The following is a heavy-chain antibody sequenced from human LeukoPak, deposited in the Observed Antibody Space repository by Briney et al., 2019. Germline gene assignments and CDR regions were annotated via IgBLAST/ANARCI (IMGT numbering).Heavy chain of an antibody. CDR1: GFTFSSYG. D-gene: IGHD1-26*01. CDR3: AKGRSGSYRYYYYYMDV. J-gene: IGHJ6*03. V-gene: IGHV3-30*02. Sequence: GGSLTLSCAASGFTFSSYGMHWVRQAPGKGLEWVAFIRYDGSNKYYADSVKGRFTISRDNSKNTLYLQMNSLRAEDTAVYYCAKGRSGSYRYYYYYMDVWGKGTTVTVSS. CDR2: IRYDGSNK.